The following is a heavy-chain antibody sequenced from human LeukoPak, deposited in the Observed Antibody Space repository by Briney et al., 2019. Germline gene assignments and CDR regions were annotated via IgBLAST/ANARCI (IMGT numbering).Heavy chain of an antibody. CDR3: ARAMSIAARLQTIFDY. CDR1: GYTFTSYG. V-gene: IGHV1-18*01. CDR2: ISAYNGNT. Sequence: SVKVSCKASGYTFTSYGISWVRQAPGQGLEWMGWISAYNGNTNYAQKLQGRVTMTTDTSTSTAYMELRSLRSDDTAVYYCARAMSIAARLQTIFDYWGQGTLVTVSS. D-gene: IGHD6-6*01. J-gene: IGHJ4*02.